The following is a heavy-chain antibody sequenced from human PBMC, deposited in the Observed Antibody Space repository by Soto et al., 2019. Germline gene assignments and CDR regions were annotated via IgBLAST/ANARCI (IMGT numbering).Heavy chain of an antibody. CDR3: ARGHSTDCSNGVCSFFYNHEMDV. D-gene: IGHD2-8*01. CDR1: GYSFTDYH. J-gene: IGHJ6*02. V-gene: IGHV1-2*04. CDR2: INPKSGGT. Sequence: QVQLVQSGAEVKKPGASVRVSCKTSGYSFTDYHIHWVRQAPGQGLEWLGRINPKSGGTSTAQKFQGWVTMTRDRSISTVYMELTRLRSDDTAVYFCARGHSTDCSNGVCSFFYNHEMDVWGQGTTATVSS.